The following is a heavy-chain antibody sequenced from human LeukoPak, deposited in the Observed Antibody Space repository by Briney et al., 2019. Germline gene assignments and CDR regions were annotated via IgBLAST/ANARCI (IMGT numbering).Heavy chain of an antibody. V-gene: IGHV4-34*01. D-gene: IGHD4-17*01. CDR3: ARSSYYGDYAFNWFGP. Sequence: SETLSLTCAVYVGSFSGYYWSWIRQPPGKGLEWIGEINHSGSTNYNPSLKSRVTISVDTSKNQFSLKLSSVTAADTAVYYCARSSYYGDYAFNWFGPWGQGTLVTVSS. J-gene: IGHJ5*02. CDR1: VGSFSGYY. CDR2: INHSGST.